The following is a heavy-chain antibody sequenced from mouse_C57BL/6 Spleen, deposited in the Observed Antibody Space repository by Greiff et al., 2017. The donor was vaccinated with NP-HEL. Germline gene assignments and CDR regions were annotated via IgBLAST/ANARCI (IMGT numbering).Heavy chain of an antibody. CDR3: TRWGPYYGSSPDY. D-gene: IGHD1-1*01. CDR1: GYTFTDYE. Sequence: QVQLKESGAELVRPGASVTLSCKASGYTFTDYEMHWVKQTPVHGLEWIGAIDPETGGTAYNQKFKGKAILTADKSSSTAYMELRSLTSEDSAVYYCTRWGPYYGSSPDYWGQGTTLTVSS. CDR2: IDPETGGT. V-gene: IGHV1-15*01. J-gene: IGHJ2*01.